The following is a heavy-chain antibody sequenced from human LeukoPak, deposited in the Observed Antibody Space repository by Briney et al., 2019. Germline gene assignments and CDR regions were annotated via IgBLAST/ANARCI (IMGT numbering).Heavy chain of an antibody. J-gene: IGHJ6*02. CDR2: IYYSGST. CDR1: GGSISSYY. D-gene: IGHD6-19*01. V-gene: IGHV4-59*08. Sequence: SETLSLTCTVSGGSISSYYWSWLRQPPGKGLEWIGYIYYSGSTNYNPSLKSRVTISVDTSKNQFSLKLSSVTAADTAVYYCARRIAVAGTDYYYGMDVWGQGTTVTVSS. CDR3: ARRIAVAGTDYYYGMDV.